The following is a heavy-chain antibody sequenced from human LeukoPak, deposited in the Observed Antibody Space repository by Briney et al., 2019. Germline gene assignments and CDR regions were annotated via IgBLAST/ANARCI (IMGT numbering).Heavy chain of an antibody. CDR1: GFTFSSC. D-gene: IGHD1-26*01. Sequence: GRSLRLSCAASGFTFSSCMHWVRQAPGKGLEGVAVIWYDGSNKYYADSVKGRFTISRDNSKNTLYLQLNSLRAEDTAVYYCAQASSGSYSGGFDYWGQGTLVTVSS. CDR3: AQASSGSYSGGFDY. CDR2: IWYDGSNK. J-gene: IGHJ4*02. V-gene: IGHV3-33*06.